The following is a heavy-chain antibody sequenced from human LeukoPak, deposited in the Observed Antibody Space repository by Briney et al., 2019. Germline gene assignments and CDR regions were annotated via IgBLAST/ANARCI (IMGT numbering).Heavy chain of an antibody. CDR2: INPNSGAT. CDR3: ARLNGNHFDY. Sequence: GSVKVSCKASGYTFTGYHMHWVRQAPGQGLEWMAWINPNSGATDYAQKFQGRVTMTRDTSTSTAYMELSRLRSDDTAVYYCARLNGNHFDYWGQGTLVTVSS. J-gene: IGHJ4*02. CDR1: GYTFTGYH. D-gene: IGHD1-14*01. V-gene: IGHV1-2*02.